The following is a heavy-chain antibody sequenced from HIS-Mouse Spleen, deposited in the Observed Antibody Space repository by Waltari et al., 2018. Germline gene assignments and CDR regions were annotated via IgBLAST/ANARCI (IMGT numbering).Heavy chain of an antibody. D-gene: IGHD6-6*01. CDR3: ARGLAARFDY. CDR2: INHSGST. J-gene: IGHJ4*02. V-gene: IGHV4-34*01. Sequence: WIGEINHSGSTNYNPSLKSRVTISVDTSKNQFSLKLSSVTAADTAVYYCARGLAARFDYWGQGTLVTVSS.